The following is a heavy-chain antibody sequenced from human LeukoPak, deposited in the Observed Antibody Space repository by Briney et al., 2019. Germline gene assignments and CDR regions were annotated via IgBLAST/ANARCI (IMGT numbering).Heavy chain of an antibody. CDR1: GYSFTSYW. CDR3: ARPYSNGWFNFDY. Sequence: GESLKISCKGSGYSFTSYWIGWVRQMPGKGLEWMGITYPGDSDTRYSPSFQGQVTISADKSITTAYLQWSSLRASDTAMYYCARPYSNGWFNFDYWSQGTLVTVSS. J-gene: IGHJ4*02. D-gene: IGHD6-19*01. CDR2: TYPGDSDT. V-gene: IGHV5-51*01.